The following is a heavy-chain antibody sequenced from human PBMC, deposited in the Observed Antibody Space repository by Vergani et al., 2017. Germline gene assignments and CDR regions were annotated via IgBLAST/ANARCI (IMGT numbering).Heavy chain of an antibody. CDR1: GFTFSSYE. CDR2: ISSSGSTI. V-gene: IGHV3-48*03. D-gene: IGHD6-13*01. CDR3: ARGQKQGSSSWYPNYYYYYGMDV. Sequence: EVQLVESGGGLVQPGGSLRLSCAASGFTFSSYEMNWVRQAPGKGLEWVSYISSSGSTIYYADSVKGRFTISRDNAKNSLYLQMNSLRAEDTAVYYCARGQKQGSSSWYPNYYYYYGMDVWGQGTTVTVSS. J-gene: IGHJ6*02.